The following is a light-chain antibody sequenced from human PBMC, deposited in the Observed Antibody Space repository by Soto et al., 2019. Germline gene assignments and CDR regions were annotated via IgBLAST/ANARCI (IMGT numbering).Light chain of an antibody. Sequence: QSVLTQPPSVSAAAGQEVTISCSGSSSNIGNNYVSWYQQLPGTAPKLLIYDNNKRPSGIPDRFSGSKSGTSATLGITGLQTGDEADYYCGTWDSSLSVVVFGGGTKLTVL. CDR1: SSNIGNNY. CDR3: GTWDSSLSVVV. V-gene: IGLV1-51*01. CDR2: DNN. J-gene: IGLJ2*01.